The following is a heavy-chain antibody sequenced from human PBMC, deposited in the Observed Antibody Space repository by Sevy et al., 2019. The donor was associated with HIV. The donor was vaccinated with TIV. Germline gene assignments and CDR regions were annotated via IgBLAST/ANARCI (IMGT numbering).Heavy chain of an antibody. D-gene: IGHD3-22*01. V-gene: IGHV3-30-3*01. Sequence: GGSLRLSCAASGFVFSSYAMHWVRQAPGKGLEWVAVISYDGSNKYYADSVKGRFTISRDNSKNTLYLQMNSLRAEDTAGYYCASNPYDSSGYFWGQGTLVTVSS. CDR2: ISYDGSNK. CDR3: ASNPYDSSGYF. CDR1: GFVFSSYA. J-gene: IGHJ4*02.